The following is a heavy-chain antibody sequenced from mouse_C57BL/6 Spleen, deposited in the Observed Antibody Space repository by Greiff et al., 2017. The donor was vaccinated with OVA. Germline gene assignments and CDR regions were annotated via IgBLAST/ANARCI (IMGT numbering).Heavy chain of an antibody. CDR1: GYTFTDYD. CDR2: IDPEAGGT. Sequence: VQLQQSGADLVRPGASVTLSCKASGYTFTDYDMHWVKQTPVHGLEWIGAIDPEAGGTAYNQKVKGKGILTADKSASTAYMELRSLTSEDSAVYYCAARPGFYAMDYWGQGTSVTVSS. V-gene: IGHV1-15*01. CDR3: AARPGFYAMDY. D-gene: IGHD2-2*01. J-gene: IGHJ4*01.